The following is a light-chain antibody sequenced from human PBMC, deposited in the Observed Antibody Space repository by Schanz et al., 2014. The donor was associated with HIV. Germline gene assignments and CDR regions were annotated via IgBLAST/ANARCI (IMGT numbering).Light chain of an antibody. Sequence: EIVMTQSPATLSVSPGERATLSCRASQSVSSNLAWYQQKPGQAPRLLIYGASTRATGIPARFSGSGSGTELTLTISSLQSEDFAVYYCQQYNNWALTFGGGTTVEIK. V-gene: IGKV3-15*01. CDR3: QQYNNWALT. CDR1: QSVSSN. CDR2: GAS. J-gene: IGKJ4*01.